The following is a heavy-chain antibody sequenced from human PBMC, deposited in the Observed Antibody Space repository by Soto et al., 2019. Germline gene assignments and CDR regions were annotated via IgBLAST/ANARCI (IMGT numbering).Heavy chain of an antibody. CDR1: GFIFENFG. Sequence: GGSLRLSCAASGFIFENFGMSWVRQAPGKGLEWISSISGSGFKKYYADSVKGRFTISRDNSKSTVYLELSNLSAEATAVYHCAKNQGVELVPLATVDWFDPWGQGSVVTVSS. V-gene: IGHV3-23*01. J-gene: IGHJ5*02. D-gene: IGHD1-26*01. CDR2: ISGSGFKK. CDR3: AKNQGVELVPLATVDWFDP.